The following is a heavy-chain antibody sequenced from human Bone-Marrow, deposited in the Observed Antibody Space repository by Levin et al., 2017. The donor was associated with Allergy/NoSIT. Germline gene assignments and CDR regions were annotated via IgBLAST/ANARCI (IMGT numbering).Heavy chain of an antibody. V-gene: IGHV4-59*01. J-gene: IGHJ2*01. CDR3: ARGRLSWYFDL. Sequence: KASETLSLTCSVSGDSINNDYWSWIRQPPGKGPEWIGYLYYSGSTNYNPSLKSRVTMSIDKSKNQFSLRLTSVTAADTAVYYCARGRLSWYFDLWGRGTLVTVSS. CDR2: LYYSGST. D-gene: IGHD2/OR15-2a*01. CDR1: GDSINNDY.